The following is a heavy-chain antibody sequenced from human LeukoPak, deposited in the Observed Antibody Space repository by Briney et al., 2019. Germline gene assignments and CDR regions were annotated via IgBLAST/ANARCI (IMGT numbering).Heavy chain of an antibody. CDR3: ARIHRYCSGGACYVLDN. D-gene: IGHD2-15*01. V-gene: IGHV4-59*02. J-gene: IGHJ4*02. CDR1: GDSVSGYY. Sequence: PSETLSLTCTVSGDSVSGYYWGWIRQPPGRGLEWIGYVYYSGSTNYNPSFKSRITISVDTSRNQFSLQLSSVTAADTAVYYCARIHRYCSGGACYVLDNWGQGTLVAVSS. CDR2: VYYSGST.